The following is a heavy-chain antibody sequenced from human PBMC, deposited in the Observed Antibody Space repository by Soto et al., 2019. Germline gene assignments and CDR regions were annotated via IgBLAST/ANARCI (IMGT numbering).Heavy chain of an antibody. V-gene: IGHV4-59*08. CDR2: IYYSGST. Sequence: QVQLQESGPGLAKPSETLSLTCTVSGGSISTYYWSWIRQPPGKGLEWIGYIYYSGSTNYNPSLKGRVTISVDTSKNPFSLKLSSVTAADTAVYYCARGGWRHIDYWGQGTLVTVSS. J-gene: IGHJ4*02. D-gene: IGHD3-3*01. CDR1: GGSISTYY. CDR3: ARGGWRHIDY.